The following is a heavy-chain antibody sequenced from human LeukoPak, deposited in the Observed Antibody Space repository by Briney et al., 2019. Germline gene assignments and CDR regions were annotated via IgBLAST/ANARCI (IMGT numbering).Heavy chain of an antibody. D-gene: IGHD6-13*01. CDR1: GFTFRTYG. V-gene: IGHV3-23*01. Sequence: AGGSLRLSCAASGFTFRTYGMSWVRQAPGKGLEWVSAISGSGGSTYYADSVKGRFTISRDNSKNTLFLQMNSLRAEDTAVYYCAKEGPSSSWITDSSYWYFDLWGRGTLVTVSS. CDR3: AKEGPSSSWITDSSYWYFDL. J-gene: IGHJ2*01. CDR2: ISGSGGST.